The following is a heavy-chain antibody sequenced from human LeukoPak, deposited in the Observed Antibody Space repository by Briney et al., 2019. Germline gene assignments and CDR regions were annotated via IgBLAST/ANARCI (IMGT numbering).Heavy chain of an antibody. D-gene: IGHD4-11*01. Sequence: SETLFLTCTVSGGSISSGGYYWSWIRQHPGKGLERIGYIYYSGSTYYNPSLKSRVTISVDTSKNQFSLKLSSVTAADTAVYYCARATLTTAASTGFDYWGQGTLVTVSS. CDR2: IYYSGST. J-gene: IGHJ4*02. V-gene: IGHV4-31*03. CDR1: GGSISSGGYY. CDR3: ARATLTTAASTGFDY.